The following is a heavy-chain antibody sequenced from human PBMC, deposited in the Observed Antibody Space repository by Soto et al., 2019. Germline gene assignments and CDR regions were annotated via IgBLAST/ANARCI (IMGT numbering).Heavy chain of an antibody. CDR2: IYYSGST. J-gene: IGHJ4*02. Sequence: SETLSLTCTVSGGSISSYYWSWIRQPPGKGLEWIGYIYYSGSTNYNPSLKSRVTISVDTSKNQFSLKLSSVTAADTAVYYCARDSSGYKFDYWGQGTLVTVSS. D-gene: IGHD5-18*01. CDR3: ARDSSGYKFDY. V-gene: IGHV4-59*01. CDR1: GGSISSYY.